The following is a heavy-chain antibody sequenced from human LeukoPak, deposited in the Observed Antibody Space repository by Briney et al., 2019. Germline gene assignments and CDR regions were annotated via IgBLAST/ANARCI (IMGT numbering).Heavy chain of an antibody. CDR3: SRENGAFSPFGY. V-gene: IGHV4-4*02. D-gene: IGHD2-8*01. J-gene: IGHJ4*02. Sequence: TSETLSLTCGVSGGSITSTNWWSWVRPPPGQGLEWIGEVSLSGLTNYNPSLSSRVIMALDTSKNHLSLHLTSVTAADTAVYYCSRENGAFSPFGYWGQGYLVTVLS. CDR1: GGSITSTNW. CDR2: VSLSGLT.